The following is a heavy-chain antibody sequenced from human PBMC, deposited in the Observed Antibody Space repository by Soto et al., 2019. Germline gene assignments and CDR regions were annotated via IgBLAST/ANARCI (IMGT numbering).Heavy chain of an antibody. CDR2: IYYSGSS. J-gene: IGHJ6*03. CDR1: GGSISSYY. V-gene: IGHV4-59*01. CDR3: AGPFYYMDV. Sequence: SETLSLTCTVSGGSISSYYWSWIRQPPGKGLEWIGYIYYSGSSNYNPSLKSRVTISVGTSKNQFSLKLTSVTAADTAVYYCAGPFYYMDVWGKGATVTVSS.